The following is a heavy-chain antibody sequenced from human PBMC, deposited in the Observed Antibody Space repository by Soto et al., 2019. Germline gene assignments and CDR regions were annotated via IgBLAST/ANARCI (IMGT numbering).Heavy chain of an antibody. CDR2: IDHTGRGT. Sequence: GGSLRLSCAASGIAVSNTWMHWVRQPPGKGLVWVSRIDHTGRGTSYADSVRGRFTISRDNAKNTLYLQMNSLRAEDTAVYYCATGVAISPADFDSSGSSDYWGQGTLVTVSS. CDR3: ATGVAISPADFDSSGSSDY. V-gene: IGHV3-74*01. J-gene: IGHJ4*02. D-gene: IGHD3-22*01. CDR1: GIAVSNTW.